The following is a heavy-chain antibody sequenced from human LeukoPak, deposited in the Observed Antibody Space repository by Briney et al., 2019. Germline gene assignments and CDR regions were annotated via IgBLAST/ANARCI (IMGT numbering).Heavy chain of an antibody. CDR2: INSDGSST. CDR1: GFTFSSYR. CDR3: ARAPYCGGDCYDAFDI. D-gene: IGHD2-21*02. Sequence: GGSLRLSCAASGFTFSSYRMHWVRHAPGKGLVWVSRINSDGSSTSYADSVKGRFTISRDNAKNTLYLQMNSLRAEDTAVYYCARAPYCGGDCYDAFDIWGQGTMVTVSS. V-gene: IGHV3-74*01. J-gene: IGHJ3*02.